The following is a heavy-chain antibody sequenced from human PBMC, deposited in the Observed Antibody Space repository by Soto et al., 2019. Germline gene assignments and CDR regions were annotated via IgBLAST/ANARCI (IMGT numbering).Heavy chain of an antibody. Sequence: PSETLSLTCAVYGGSFSGYYWSWIRQPPGKGLEWIGEINHSGSTNYNPSLKSRVTISVDTSKNQFSLKLSSVTAADTAVYYCARGRLVIDIVGATTGPALDYWGQGTLVTVSS. V-gene: IGHV4-34*01. J-gene: IGHJ4*02. CDR1: GGSFSGYY. CDR3: ARGRLVIDIVGATTGPALDY. CDR2: INHSGST. D-gene: IGHD1-26*01.